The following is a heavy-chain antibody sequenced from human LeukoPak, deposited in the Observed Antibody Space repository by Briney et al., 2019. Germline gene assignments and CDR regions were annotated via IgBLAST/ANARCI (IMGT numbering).Heavy chain of an antibody. Sequence: SETLSLTCSVSGGSISSNSYYWGWIRQPPGKGLEWIGSIYYSGSTYYNPSLKSRVTISVDTSKNQFPLKLSSVTAADTAVYYCARQDGWFDPWGQGTLVTVSS. CDR2: IYYSGST. J-gene: IGHJ5*02. D-gene: IGHD5-24*01. V-gene: IGHV4-39*01. CDR1: GGSISSNSYY. CDR3: ARQDGWFDP.